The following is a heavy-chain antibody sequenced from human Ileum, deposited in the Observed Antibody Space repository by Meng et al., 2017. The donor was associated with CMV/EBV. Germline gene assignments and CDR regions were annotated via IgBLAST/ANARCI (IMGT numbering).Heavy chain of an antibody. CDR2: IYKLDGSYT. CDR1: GFTLSSYW. V-gene: IGHV3-74*01. Sequence: GGSLRLSCTTSGFTLSSYWMHWVRQVPGKGLEWVARIYKLDGSYTSYADSVKGRFTISRDNSKNTLYLQMNSLGAEDTAVYYCAKELGFCRGGTCPYEYYYGMDVWGQGTTVTVSS. D-gene: IGHD2-15*01. J-gene: IGHJ6*02. CDR3: AKELGFCRGGTCPYEYYYGMDV.